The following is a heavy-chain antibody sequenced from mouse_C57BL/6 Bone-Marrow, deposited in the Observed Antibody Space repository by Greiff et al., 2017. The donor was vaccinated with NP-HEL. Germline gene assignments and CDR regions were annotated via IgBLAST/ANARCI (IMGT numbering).Heavy chain of an antibody. D-gene: IGHD2-1*01. J-gene: IGHJ1*03. Sequence: QVQLQQSGTELVKPGASVKLSCKASGYTFTSYWMHWVKHRPGQGLEWIGNINPCNGGTNYNEKFKSKATLTVDKSSSTAFMQLSSLTSEDSAVYYCARDGNYWYFDVWGTGTTVTVSS. CDR1: GYTFTSYW. CDR3: ARDGNYWYFDV. CDR2: INPCNGGT. V-gene: IGHV1-53*01.